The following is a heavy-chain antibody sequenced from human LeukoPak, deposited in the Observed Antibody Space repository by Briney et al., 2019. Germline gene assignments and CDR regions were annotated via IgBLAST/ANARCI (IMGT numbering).Heavy chain of an antibody. J-gene: IGHJ6*03. CDR2: IYYSGGT. CDR3: ARMAPYYYYMDV. V-gene: IGHV4-59*01. Sequence: SETLSLTCTVSGGSISSYYWSWIRQPPGKGLEWIGYIYYSGGTNYNPSLKSRVTISVDTSKNQFSLKLSSVTAADTAVYYCARMAPYYYYMDVWGKGTTVTVSS. CDR1: GGSISSYY. D-gene: IGHD5-24*01.